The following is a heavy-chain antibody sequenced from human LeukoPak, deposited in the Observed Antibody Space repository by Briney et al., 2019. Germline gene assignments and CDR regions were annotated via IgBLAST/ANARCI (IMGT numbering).Heavy chain of an antibody. V-gene: IGHV4-39*07. CDR3: ARVTRGFTMSSDY. Sequence: PSETLSLTCTVSGGSISSSSYYWGWIRQPPGKGLEWIGSIYSSGSTYYNPSLKSRVTISVDTSKNQFSLKLSSVTAADTAVYYCARVTRGFTMSSDYWGQGTLVTVSS. CDR1: GGSISSSSYY. J-gene: IGHJ4*02. CDR2: IYSSGST. D-gene: IGHD3-3*01.